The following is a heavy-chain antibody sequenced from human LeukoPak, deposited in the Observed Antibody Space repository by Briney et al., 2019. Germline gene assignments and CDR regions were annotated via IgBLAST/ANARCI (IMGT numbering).Heavy chain of an antibody. J-gene: IGHJ4*02. D-gene: IGHD2-21*01. CDR3: ARHSIASDGARLFDY. CDR1: GGSISGYH. Sequence: SETLSLTCTVSGGSISGYHWNWIRQSPGRGLEWIANIFYTGNADYNPSLKSRVTISVDTSKNQFSLKLSSVTAADTAVYYCARHSIASDGARLFDYWGRGTLVTVSS. V-gene: IGHV4-59*08. CDR2: IFYTGNA.